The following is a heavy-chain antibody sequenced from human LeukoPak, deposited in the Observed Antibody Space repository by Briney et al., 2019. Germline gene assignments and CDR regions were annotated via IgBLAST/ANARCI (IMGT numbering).Heavy chain of an antibody. CDR2: ISGSGGST. Sequence: PGGSLRLSCAASGFTFSSYGMSWVRQAPGKGLEWVSAISGSGGSTYYADSVKGRFTISRDNSKNTLYLQMNSLRAEDTAVYYCAKGDTYYYDSSGYSTDWGQGTLVTVSS. V-gene: IGHV3-23*01. CDR3: AKGDTYYYDSSGYSTD. CDR1: GFTFSSYG. J-gene: IGHJ4*02. D-gene: IGHD3-22*01.